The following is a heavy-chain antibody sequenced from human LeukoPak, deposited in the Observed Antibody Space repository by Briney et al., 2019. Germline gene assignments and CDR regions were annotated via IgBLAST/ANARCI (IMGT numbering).Heavy chain of an antibody. Sequence: APVKVSCKASGYTFTGYYMHWVRQAPGQGLEWMGWINPNSGGTNYAQKFQGRVTMTRDTSISTAYMELSRLRSDDTAVYYCARDQRRGNWFDPWGQGTLVTVSS. J-gene: IGHJ5*02. CDR3: ARDQRRGNWFDP. CDR2: INPNSGGT. CDR1: GYTFTGYY. V-gene: IGHV1-2*02. D-gene: IGHD5-24*01.